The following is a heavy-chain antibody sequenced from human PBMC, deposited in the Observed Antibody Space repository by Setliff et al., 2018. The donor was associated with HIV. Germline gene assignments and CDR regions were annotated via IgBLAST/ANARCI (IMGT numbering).Heavy chain of an antibody. CDR3: ARHEGYNDFLTGYFRYKWYDP. D-gene: IGHD3-9*01. CDR2: VYYNGAT. J-gene: IGHJ5*02. V-gene: IGHV4-39*01. Sequence: KPSETLSLTCTVSGGSIDSSTHYWAWIRQPPGKGLEWIGSVYYNGATDHNPSLKSRVTISVDTSNQQFSLKLSSVTAADTAVYYCARHEGYNDFLTGYFRYKWYDPWGQGTLVTV. CDR1: GGSIDSSTHY.